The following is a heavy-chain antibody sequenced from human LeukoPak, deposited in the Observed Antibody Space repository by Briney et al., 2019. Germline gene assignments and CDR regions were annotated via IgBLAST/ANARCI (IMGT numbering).Heavy chain of an antibody. CDR1: GFTFSSYA. D-gene: IGHD6-6*01. Sequence: GGSLRLSCAASGFTFSSYAMHWVRQAPGKGLEWVAVISYDGSNKYYADSVKGRFTISRDNSKNTLYLQMDSLRAEDTAVYYCARDVAAHTADGMDVWGQGTTVTVSS. CDR2: ISYDGSNK. V-gene: IGHV3-30-3*01. J-gene: IGHJ6*02. CDR3: ARDVAAHTADGMDV.